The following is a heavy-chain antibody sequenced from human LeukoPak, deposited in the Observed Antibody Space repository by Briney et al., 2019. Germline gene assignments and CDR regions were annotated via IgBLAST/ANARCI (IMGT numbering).Heavy chain of an antibody. J-gene: IGHJ6*02. D-gene: IGHD7-27*01. CDR1: GYTFTSYG. CDR2: ISAYNGNT. V-gene: IGHV1-18*01. Sequence: ASVKVSCKASGYTFTSYGISWVRQAPGQGLEWMGWISAYNGNTNYAQKLQGRVTMTTDTSTSTAYMELRSLRSDDTAVYYCARDPSLTGDLPYYYYYYGMDVWGQGTTVTVSS. CDR3: ARDPSLTGDLPYYYYYYGMDV.